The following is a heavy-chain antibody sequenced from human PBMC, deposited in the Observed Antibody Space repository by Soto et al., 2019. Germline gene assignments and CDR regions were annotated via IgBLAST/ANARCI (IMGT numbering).Heavy chain of an antibody. CDR3: ANLDWSQLPNNFDY. D-gene: IGHD1-1*01. Sequence: PGGSLRLSCAASGFTFSSYWMHWVRQAPGKGLVWVSRINSDGSSTSYADSVKGRFTISRDNAKNTLYLQMNSLRAEDTAVYYCANLDWSQLPNNFDYWGQGTLVTVSS. CDR2: INSDGSST. V-gene: IGHV3-74*01. J-gene: IGHJ4*02. CDR1: GFTFSSYW.